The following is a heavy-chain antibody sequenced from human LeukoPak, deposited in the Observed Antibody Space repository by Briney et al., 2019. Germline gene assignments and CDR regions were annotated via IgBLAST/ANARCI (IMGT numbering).Heavy chain of an antibody. V-gene: IGHV4-4*07. D-gene: IGHD4-11*01. Sequence: SETLSLTCNVSGASISSYYWSWIRQPAGKGLEWIGRIYISGTTNYNPSLKSRVTMSVDTSKNQFSLKLNSVTAADTAVYYCARSDSIIQWFDPWGQGTLVTVSS. CDR1: GASISSYY. J-gene: IGHJ5*02. CDR3: ARSDSIIQWFDP. CDR2: IYISGTT.